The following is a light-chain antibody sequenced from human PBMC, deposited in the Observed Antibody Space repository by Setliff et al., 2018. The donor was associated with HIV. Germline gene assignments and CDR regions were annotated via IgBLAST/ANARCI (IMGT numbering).Light chain of an antibody. J-gene: IGLJ2*01. CDR3: VLYMGSGISV. CDR2: TTN. Sequence: QTVVTQESSFSVSPGGTVTLTCGLSSGSVSTSSYPSWYQQTPGHPPRTLIYTTNSRCAGVPDRFSGSILGDKAALTITGARADDEADYYCVLYMGSGISVFGGGTK. CDR1: SGSVSTSSY. V-gene: IGLV8-61*01.